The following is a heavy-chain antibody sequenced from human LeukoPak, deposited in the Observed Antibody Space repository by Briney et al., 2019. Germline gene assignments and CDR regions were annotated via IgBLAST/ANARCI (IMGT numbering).Heavy chain of an antibody. Sequence: TSQTLSLTCTVSGGSISSGSYYWGWIRQPPGKGLEWIGSIYHSGSTYYNPSLKSRVTISVDTSKNQFSLKLSSVTAADTAVYYCARDSNYYDSSGYYPINDAFDIWGQGTMVTVSS. CDR3: ARDSNYYDSSGYYPINDAFDI. CDR1: GGSISSGSYY. D-gene: IGHD3-22*01. V-gene: IGHV4-39*07. CDR2: IYHSGST. J-gene: IGHJ3*02.